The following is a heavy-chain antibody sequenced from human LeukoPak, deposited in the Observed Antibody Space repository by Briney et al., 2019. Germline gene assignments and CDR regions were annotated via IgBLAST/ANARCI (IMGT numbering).Heavy chain of an antibody. Sequence: GSLRLSCAASGFTVSSNYMSWVRQAPGKGLEWVSVIYSGGSTYYADSVKGRFTISRHNSKNTLYLQMNSLRAEDTAVYYCARVGTTPPYYYGMDVWGQGTTVTVSS. J-gene: IGHJ6*02. CDR1: GFTVSSNY. V-gene: IGHV3-53*04. CDR3: ARVGTTPPYYYGMDV. CDR2: IYSGGST. D-gene: IGHD1-26*01.